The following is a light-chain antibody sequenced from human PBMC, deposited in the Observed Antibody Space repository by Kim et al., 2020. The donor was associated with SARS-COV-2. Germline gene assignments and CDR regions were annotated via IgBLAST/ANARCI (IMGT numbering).Light chain of an antibody. CDR2: AVT. CDR1: RVVFCTWEY. Sequence: GESLTGPFAGTRVVFCTWEYATCNQQHPCKAARVMIYAVTERPSGVSNRFSGTSSGNTASLTISGLQAEDGADYYCSSYTSSYTLVFGGGPQLTVL. V-gene: IGLV2-14*04. CDR3: SSYTSSYTLV. J-gene: IGLJ2*01.